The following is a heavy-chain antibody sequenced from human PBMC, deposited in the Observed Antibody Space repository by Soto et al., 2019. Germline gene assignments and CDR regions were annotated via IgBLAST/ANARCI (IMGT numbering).Heavy chain of an antibody. V-gene: IGHV4-59*01. D-gene: IGHD3-3*01. J-gene: IGHJ4*02. CDR2: IYYSGST. Sequence: SETLSLTCTVSGGSISSYYWSWIRQPPGKGLEWIGYIYYSGSTNYNPSLKSRVTISVDTSKNQFSLKLSSVTAADTAVYYCARSPNYDFWSGHFDYWGQGTLVTVS. CDR1: GGSISSYY. CDR3: ARSPNYDFWSGHFDY.